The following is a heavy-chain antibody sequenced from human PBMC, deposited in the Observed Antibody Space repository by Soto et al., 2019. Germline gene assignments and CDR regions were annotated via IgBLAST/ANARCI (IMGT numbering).Heavy chain of an antibody. J-gene: IGHJ5*02. CDR2: IKQDGSEK. D-gene: IGHD1-1*01. CDR3: ARDRAKGGTSKPRSGWFDT. Sequence: GGSLRLSCAASGFTFSSYWMSWVRQAPGKGLEWVANIKQDGSEKYYVDSVKGRFTISRDNAKNSLYLQMNSLRAEDTAVYYCARDRAKGGTSKPRSGWFDTWGQGTLVTVSS. V-gene: IGHV3-7*03. CDR1: GFTFSSYW.